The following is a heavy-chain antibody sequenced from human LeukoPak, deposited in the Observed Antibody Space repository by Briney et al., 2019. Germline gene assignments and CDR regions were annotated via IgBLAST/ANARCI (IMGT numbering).Heavy chain of an antibody. V-gene: IGHV3-23*01. CDR2: VNWNGGST. CDR1: GFTFSSYA. J-gene: IGHJ4*02. D-gene: IGHD6-19*01. CDR3: AKVRWDNSGWYYLDN. Sequence: GGSLRLSCAASGFTFSSYAMSWVRQVPGKGLEWVSGVNWNGGSTDYADSVKGRFTISRDNSKNTLYLQMNSLRAEDTAVYYCAKVRWDNSGWYYLDNWGQGTLVTVSS.